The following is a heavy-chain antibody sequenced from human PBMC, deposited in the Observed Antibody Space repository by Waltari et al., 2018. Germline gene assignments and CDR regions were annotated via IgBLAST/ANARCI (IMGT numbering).Heavy chain of an antibody. D-gene: IGHD2-2*01. J-gene: IGHJ4*02. Sequence: EVQLVESGGGLVKPGDSLRLSCVASGFTFANAWINWVRQAPGKGLEGVGRLKSKAEGGTTDYAATVKGRFAISRDDSKDTAYLQMNSLKTEDTAMYFCTTEGGRTWPMYWGQGTLVTVSS. CDR1: GFTFANAW. V-gene: IGHV3-15*01. CDR2: LKSKAEGGTT. CDR3: TTEGGRTWPMY.